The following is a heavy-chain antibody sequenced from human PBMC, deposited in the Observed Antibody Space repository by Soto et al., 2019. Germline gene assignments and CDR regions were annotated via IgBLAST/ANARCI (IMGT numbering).Heavy chain of an antibody. D-gene: IGHD2-2*01. J-gene: IGHJ4*02. CDR1: GASIGSGPYY. Sequence: SETLSLTCTVSGASIGSGPYYWGWIRQPPGKGLEWIGSISYVGTTYYNPSLKGRFSISRDNSRNSLFLQMNSLRAGDTAVYYCVKDGGYCSSTTCYSPRNHYFDSWGQGTLVTVSS. V-gene: IGHV4-39*07. CDR2: ISYVGTT. CDR3: VKDGGYCSSTTCYSPRNHYFDS.